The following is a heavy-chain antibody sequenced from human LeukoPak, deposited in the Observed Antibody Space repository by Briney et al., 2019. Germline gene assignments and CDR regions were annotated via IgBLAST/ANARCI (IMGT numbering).Heavy chain of an antibody. V-gene: IGHV4-59*01. CDR1: GGSISSYY. D-gene: IGHD4-17*01. CDR3: AREEGSDYGDTSGFDP. Sequence: SETLSLTCTVSGGSISSYYWSWIRQPPGKGLEWIGYIYYSGSTNYNPSLKSRVTISVDTSKNQFSLKLSSVTAADTAVYYCAREEGSDYGDTSGFDPWGQGTLVTVSS. J-gene: IGHJ5*02. CDR2: IYYSGST.